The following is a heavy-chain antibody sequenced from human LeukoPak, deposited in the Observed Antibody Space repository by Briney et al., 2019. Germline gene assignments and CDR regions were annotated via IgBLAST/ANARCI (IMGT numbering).Heavy chain of an antibody. CDR1: GGSISSGGYS. CDR3: AARSGGDPNWFDP. J-gene: IGHJ5*02. Sequence: SETLSLTCAVSGGSISSGGYSWSWIRQPPGKGLEWIGYIYHSGSTYHNPSLKSRVTISVDWSKNQFSLKLSSVTAADTAVYYCAARSGGDPNWFDPWGQGTLVTVSS. V-gene: IGHV4-30-2*01. CDR2: IYHSGST. D-gene: IGHD2-15*01.